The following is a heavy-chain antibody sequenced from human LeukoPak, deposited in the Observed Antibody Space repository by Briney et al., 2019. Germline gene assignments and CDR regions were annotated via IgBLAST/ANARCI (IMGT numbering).Heavy chain of an antibody. CDR1: NYSINSGHY. D-gene: IGHD3-10*01. V-gene: IGHV4-38-2*02. J-gene: IGHJ6*02. Sequence: PETLSLTCIVSNYSINSGHYWGWIRQPPGKGLEWIGSIYHTGFTYSNPSLTSRLTMSIDASKNEFSLKLTSVTAADTAIYYCLRDKAGSFYGSGGYHFYYNGMDVWGQGTAVTVSS. CDR2: IYHTGFT. CDR3: LRDKAGSFYGSGGYHFYYNGMDV.